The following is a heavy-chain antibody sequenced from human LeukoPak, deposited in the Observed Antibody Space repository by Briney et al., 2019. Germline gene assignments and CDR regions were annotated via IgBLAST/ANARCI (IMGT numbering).Heavy chain of an antibody. D-gene: IGHD1-26*01. V-gene: IGHV4-39*07. CDR3: ARLRSYYNLRLWDY. CDR1: GGSISSSSYY. J-gene: IGHJ4*02. Sequence: SSETLSLTCTVSGGSISSSSYYWGWIRQPPGKGLEWIGSIYYSGSTYYNPSLKSRVTISVDTSKNQFSLKLSSVTAADTAVYYCARLRSYYNLRLWDYWGQGTLVTVSS. CDR2: IYYSGST.